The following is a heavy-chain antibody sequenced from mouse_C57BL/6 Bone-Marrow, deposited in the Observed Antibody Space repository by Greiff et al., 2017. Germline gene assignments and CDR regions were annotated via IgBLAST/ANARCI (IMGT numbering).Heavy chain of an antibody. CDR3: ACSSYYNFAY. V-gene: IGHV1-4*01. Sequence: VKLQESGAELARPGASVKMSCKASGFTFTSYTMHWVKQRPGQGLEWIGYINPCSGYTKYNQKFKDKATLTADKSSSTAYRQLSSLTSEESDVYYCACSSYYNFAYWGQGTLVTVSA. CDR1: GFTFTSYT. D-gene: IGHD2-12*01. CDR2: INPCSGYT. J-gene: IGHJ3*01.